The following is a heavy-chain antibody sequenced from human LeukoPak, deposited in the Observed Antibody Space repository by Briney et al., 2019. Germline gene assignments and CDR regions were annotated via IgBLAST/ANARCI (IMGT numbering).Heavy chain of an antibody. J-gene: IGHJ4*02. Sequence: GGSLRLSCAASGFTFSSYEMNWVRQAPGKGLEWVSYISSSGSTIYYADSVRGRFTISRDNARNSLYLQMNSLRAEDTAVYYCAREHRSMVRGVIIPDYWGQGTLVTVSS. D-gene: IGHD3-10*01. V-gene: IGHV3-48*03. CDR2: ISSSGSTI. CDR1: GFTFSSYE. CDR3: AREHRSMVRGVIIPDY.